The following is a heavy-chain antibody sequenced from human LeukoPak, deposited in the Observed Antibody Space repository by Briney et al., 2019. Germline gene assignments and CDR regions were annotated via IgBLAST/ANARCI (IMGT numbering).Heavy chain of an antibody. D-gene: IGHD3-10*01. CDR1: GYSFTSHY. J-gene: IGHJ5*02. V-gene: IGHV1-46*01. Sequence: GASVKVSCKASGYSFTSHYMHWVRQAPGQGLEWMGLINPSGCSTSYAQKFQGRVTMTRNMSTSTVYMELSSLRSEDTAVYYCAVLWFGELKRTPNWFDPWGQGTLVTVSS. CDR3: AVLWFGELKRTPNWFDP. CDR2: INPSGCST.